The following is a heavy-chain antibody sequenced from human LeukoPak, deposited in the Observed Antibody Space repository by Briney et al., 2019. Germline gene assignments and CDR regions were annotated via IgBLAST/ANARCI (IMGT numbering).Heavy chain of an antibody. CDR2: IYSGGST. J-gene: IGHJ3*02. CDR1: GFMFSKYA. V-gene: IGHV3-53*01. CDR3: ARDKGRWLPRVQLGSLGDAFDI. D-gene: IGHD5-24*01. Sequence: GGSLRLSCAASGFMFSKYAMSWVRQAPGKGLEWVSVIYSGGSTYYADSVKGRFTISRDNSKNTLYLQMNSLRAEDTAVYYCARDKGRWLPRVQLGSLGDAFDIWGQGTMVTVSS.